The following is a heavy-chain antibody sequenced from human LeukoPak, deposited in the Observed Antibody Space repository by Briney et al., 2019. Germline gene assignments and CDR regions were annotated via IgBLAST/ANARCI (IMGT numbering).Heavy chain of an antibody. Sequence: PSETLSLTCTVSGGSISSSSYYWGWIRQPPGKGLEWIGSIYYSGSTYYNPSLKSRVTISVDTSKYQFSLNLSSVTAADTAVYYCARLYYDSSGYYQICYFDYWGQGTLVTVSS. CDR1: GGSISSSSYY. CDR3: ARLYYDSSGYYQICYFDY. CDR2: IYYSGST. V-gene: IGHV4-39*01. J-gene: IGHJ4*02. D-gene: IGHD3-22*01.